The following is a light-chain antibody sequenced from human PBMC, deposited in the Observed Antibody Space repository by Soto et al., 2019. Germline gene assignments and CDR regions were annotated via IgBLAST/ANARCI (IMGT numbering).Light chain of an antibody. J-gene: IGKJ2*02. V-gene: IGKV3-11*01. CDR3: QQRSNWPRGT. Sequence: EIVLTQSPATLSLSPGERATLSCRASQSVSSYLAWYQQKPGQAPRLLIYDASNRATGIPARFSGSGSGTDFTLTISRLEPEDFEVYYCQQRSNWPRGTFGQGTKLEIK. CDR1: QSVSSY. CDR2: DAS.